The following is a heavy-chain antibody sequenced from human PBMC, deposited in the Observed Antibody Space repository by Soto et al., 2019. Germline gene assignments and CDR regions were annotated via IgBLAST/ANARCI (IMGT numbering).Heavy chain of an antibody. CDR3: ARGYTIFGVVVSPFDY. Sequence: PSETLSLTCTVSGGSISTYYWSWIRQSPRKGLEWIGYIYYNGSTNYNPSLKSRVTMSVDTSKNQFSLNLSSVTAADTAVYYCARGYTIFGVVVSPFDYWGQGTLVTVSS. CDR2: IYYNGST. V-gene: IGHV4-59*01. J-gene: IGHJ4*02. CDR1: GGSISTYY. D-gene: IGHD3-3*01.